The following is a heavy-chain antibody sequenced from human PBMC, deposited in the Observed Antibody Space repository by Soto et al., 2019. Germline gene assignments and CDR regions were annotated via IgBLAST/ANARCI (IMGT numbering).Heavy chain of an antibody. V-gene: IGHV4-31*03. D-gene: IGHD2-2*01. Sequence: PSETLSLTCTVSGGSISSGGYYWSRIRQHPGKGLEWIGYIYYSGSTYYNPSLKSRVTIPVDTSKNQFSLKLSSVTAADTAVYYCARELIVVVPAATPGSPDNKRYYYYGMDVWGQGTTVPVSS. CDR3: ARELIVVVPAATPGSPDNKRYYYYGMDV. CDR2: IYYSGST. CDR1: GGSISSGGYY. J-gene: IGHJ6*02.